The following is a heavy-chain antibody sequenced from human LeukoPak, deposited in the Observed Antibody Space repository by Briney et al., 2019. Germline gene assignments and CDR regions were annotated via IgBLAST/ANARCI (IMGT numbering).Heavy chain of an antibody. CDR1: GYTFTSYG. D-gene: IGHD2-15*01. V-gene: IGHV1-18*01. J-gene: IGHJ3*02. Sequence: ASVKVSCKASGYTFTSYGISWVRQAPGQGLEWMGWISAYNGNTNYAQKLQGRVTMTTDTSTSTAYMELRSLRSDDTAVYYCARRKYCSGGSCGERHDAFDIWGQGTMVTVSS. CDR3: ARRKYCSGGSCGERHDAFDI. CDR2: ISAYNGNT.